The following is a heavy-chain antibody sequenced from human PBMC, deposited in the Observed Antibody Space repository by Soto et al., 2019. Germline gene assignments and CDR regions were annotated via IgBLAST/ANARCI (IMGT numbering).Heavy chain of an antibody. CDR3: VRPYYSSSWFPFDR. J-gene: IGHJ4*02. CDR2: IDSGDGTT. V-gene: IGHV3-11*01. Sequence: PVGSLRLSCTGSGFDFGDYYMSWIPQAPGKGLEWVSYIDSGDGTTYYTDSVKGRFTICRDNAKKTVYLQMSSLRVEDTALYYCVRPYYSSSWFPFDRWGQGTLVTVSS. CDR1: GFDFGDYY. D-gene: IGHD6-13*01.